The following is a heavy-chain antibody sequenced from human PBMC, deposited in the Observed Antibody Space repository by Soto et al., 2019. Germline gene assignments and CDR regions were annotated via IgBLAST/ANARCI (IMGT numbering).Heavy chain of an antibody. V-gene: IGHV3-23*01. CDR3: ARDPPATRHGMDV. Sequence: PGGSLRLSCPATGFTFSTCAMNWVRQAPGKGLEWVSTISGSGSTTYYADSVKGRFTISRDNFKNTLYLQMNSLRVEDTAVYYCARDPPATRHGMDVWGQGTTVTVSS. CDR2: ISGSGSTT. J-gene: IGHJ6*02. CDR1: GFTFSTCA.